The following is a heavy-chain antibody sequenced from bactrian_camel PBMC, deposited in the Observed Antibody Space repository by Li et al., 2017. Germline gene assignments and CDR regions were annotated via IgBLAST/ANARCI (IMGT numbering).Heavy chain of an antibody. CDR3: AADYGQLVLALSKCADLGY. J-gene: IGHJ6*01. Sequence: HVQLVESGGGSVQAGGSLRLSCGASGSIYGDACVGWLRQAPGKEREGVAAIDSDGIASYADSVKGRFTISKDNAKKTVSLQMNNLKPEDTAVYYCAADYGQLVLALSKCADLGYWGQGTQVTVS. CDR2: IDSDGIA. CDR1: GSIYGDAC. D-gene: IGHD7*01. V-gene: IGHV3S53*01.